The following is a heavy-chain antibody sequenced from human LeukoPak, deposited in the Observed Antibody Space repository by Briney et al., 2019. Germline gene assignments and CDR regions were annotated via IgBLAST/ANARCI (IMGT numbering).Heavy chain of an antibody. Sequence: SVKVSCKASGGTFSSYAISWVRQAPGQGLEWMGRIIPIFGTANYAQKVQGRVTITTDESTSTAYMELSSLRSEDTAVYYCASSYVSYYDSSGYEVPIDYWGQGTLVTVSS. D-gene: IGHD3-22*01. V-gene: IGHV1-69*05. CDR3: ASSYVSYYDSSGYEVPIDY. J-gene: IGHJ4*02. CDR1: GGTFSSYA. CDR2: IIPIFGTA.